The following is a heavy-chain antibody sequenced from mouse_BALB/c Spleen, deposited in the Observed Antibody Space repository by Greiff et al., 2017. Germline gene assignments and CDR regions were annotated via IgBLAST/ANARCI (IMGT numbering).Heavy chain of an antibody. V-gene: IGHV14-3*02. CDR3: ARIDYYGSSYDY. J-gene: IGHJ2*01. CDR2: IDPANGNT. CDR1: GFNIKDTY. D-gene: IGHD1-1*01. Sequence: EVQLQQSGAELVKPGASVKLSFTASGFNIKDTYMHWVKQRPEQGLEWIGRIDPANGNTKYDPKFQGKATITADTSSNTAYLQLSSLTSEDTAVYYCARIDYYGSSYDYWGQGTTLTVSS.